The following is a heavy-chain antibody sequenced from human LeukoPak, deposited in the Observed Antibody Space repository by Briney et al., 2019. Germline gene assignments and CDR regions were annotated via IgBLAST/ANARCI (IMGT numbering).Heavy chain of an antibody. CDR1: GYTFTGYY. V-gene: IGHV1-2*02. CDR3: ARVPPGIAAAGKAFDY. CDR2: INPNSGGT. D-gene: IGHD6-13*01. Sequence: ASVKLSCTASGYTFTGYYMHWVRQAPGQGLEGMGGINPNSGGTNYAQKFQGRVTMTRDTYISTAYMELSRLRSDDTAVYYCARVPPGIAAAGKAFDYWGQGTLVTVSS. J-gene: IGHJ4*02.